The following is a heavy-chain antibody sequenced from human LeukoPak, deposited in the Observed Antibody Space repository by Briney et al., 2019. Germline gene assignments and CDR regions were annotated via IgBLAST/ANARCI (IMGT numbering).Heavy chain of an antibody. J-gene: IGHJ4*02. CDR2: MNPNSGNT. Sequence: ASVKVSCKASGYTFTSYDINWVRQATGQGLEWMGWMNPNSGNTGYAQKFQGRVTMTRNTSISTAYMELSSLRSEGTAVYYCARGRLVVPAARFPFDYWGQGTLVTVSS. CDR1: GYTFTSYD. CDR3: ARGRLVVPAARFPFDY. V-gene: IGHV1-8*02. D-gene: IGHD2-2*01.